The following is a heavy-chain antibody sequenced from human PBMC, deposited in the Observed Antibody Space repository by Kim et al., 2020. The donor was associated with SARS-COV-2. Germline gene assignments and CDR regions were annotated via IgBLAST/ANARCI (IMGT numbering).Heavy chain of an antibody. J-gene: IGHJ6*02. D-gene: IGHD3-16*02. CDR3: ARWRGHRGVCVTDVGYRSGMDV. CDR2: ISSSKTYI. CDR1: GFTFSSHA. V-gene: IGHV3-21*01. Sequence: GGSLRLSCAASGFTFSSHAMNWVRQAPGKGLEWVSSISSSKTYINYAESVRGRFIISRDNTQRSVYLQMTSLRVDDTAVYYCARWRGHRGVCVTDVGYRSGMDVWGRGTAVIVSS.